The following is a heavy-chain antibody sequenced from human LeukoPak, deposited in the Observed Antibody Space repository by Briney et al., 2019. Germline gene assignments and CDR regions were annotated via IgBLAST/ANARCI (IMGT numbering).Heavy chain of an antibody. D-gene: IGHD2-2*01. CDR3: ARHCSSTSCYWGFDY. V-gene: IGHV4-31*03. Sequence: SETLSLTCTVSGGSISSGGYYWSWIRQHPGKGLEWIGYIYYSGSTYYNPSLKSRVTISVDTSKNQFSLKLSSVTAADTAVYYCARHCSSTSCYWGFDYWGQGTLVTVSS. CDR1: GGSISSGGYY. CDR2: IYYSGST. J-gene: IGHJ4*02.